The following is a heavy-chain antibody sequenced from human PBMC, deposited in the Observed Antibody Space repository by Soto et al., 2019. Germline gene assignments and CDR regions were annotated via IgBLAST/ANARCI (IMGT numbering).Heavy chain of an antibody. J-gene: IGHJ6*02. D-gene: IGHD5-12*01. CDR3: ARLAMATRRGYYGMDV. CDR1: GYSFTSYW. Sequence: EVQLVQSGAEVKKPGESLRISCKGSGYSFTSYWISWVRQMPGKGLEWMGRIDPSDSYTNYSPSFQGHVTISADKSISTPYLLWSSLKASDTAMYYCARLAMATRRGYYGMDVWGQGTTVTVSS. V-gene: IGHV5-10-1*01. CDR2: IDPSDSYT.